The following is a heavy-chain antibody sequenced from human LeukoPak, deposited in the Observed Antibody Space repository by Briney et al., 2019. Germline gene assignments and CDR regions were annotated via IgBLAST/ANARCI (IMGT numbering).Heavy chain of an antibody. CDR2: ISSSSSYI. D-gene: IGHD2-2*01. CDR1: GFTFSSYS. J-gene: IGHJ6*02. V-gene: IGHV3-21*01. Sequence: NSGGSLRLSCAASGFTFSSYSMNWVSQAPGKGLEWVSSISSSSSYIYYADSVKGRFTISRDNAKNSLYLQMNSLRAEDTAVYYCARLHCSSTSCYRVSYYYYGMDVWGQGTTVTVSS. CDR3: ARLHCSSTSCYRVSYYYYGMDV.